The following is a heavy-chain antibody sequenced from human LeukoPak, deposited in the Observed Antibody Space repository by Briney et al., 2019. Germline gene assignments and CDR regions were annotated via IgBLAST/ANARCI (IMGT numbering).Heavy chain of an antibody. D-gene: IGHD6-19*01. Sequence: GGSLRLSCAASGFAFSTYWMSWVRQAPGKGLEWVASINQDGSEKYYMDSVKGRFTISRDNGENSLYLQMNSLRAEDTAVYYCAGIGAVAEDYWGQGTLVTVSS. CDR3: AGIGAVAEDY. J-gene: IGHJ4*02. CDR2: INQDGSEK. V-gene: IGHV3-7*01. CDR1: GFAFSTYW.